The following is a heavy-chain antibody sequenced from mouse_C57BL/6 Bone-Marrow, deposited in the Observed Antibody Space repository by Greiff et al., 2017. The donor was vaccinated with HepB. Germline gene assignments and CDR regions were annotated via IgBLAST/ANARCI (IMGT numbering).Heavy chain of an antibody. CDR3: ARWGDYDGFDY. V-gene: IGHV1-50*01. Sequence: QVQLKQPGAELVKPGASVKLSCKASGYTFTSYWMQWVKQRPGQGLEWIGEIDPSDSYTNYTQKFQGKATLTVDTSSSTAYMQLISLTSEDSAVYYCARWGDYDGFDYWGQGTTLTVSS. CDR2: IDPSDSYT. J-gene: IGHJ2*01. CDR1: GYTFTSYW. D-gene: IGHD2-4*01.